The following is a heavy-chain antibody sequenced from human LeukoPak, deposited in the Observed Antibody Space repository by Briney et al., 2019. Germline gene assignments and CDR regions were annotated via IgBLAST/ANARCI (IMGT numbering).Heavy chain of an antibody. D-gene: IGHD2-21*02. Sequence: GGSLRLSCAASGFTFSGSAIHWVRQASGKGLEWVGRIRGKANSYATAYAASVKGRFTISRDDSKNTAYLQMNSLKTEDTAVYYCTGQGDSNEYWGQGTLVTVSS. CDR1: GFTFSGSA. V-gene: IGHV3-73*01. J-gene: IGHJ4*02. CDR2: IRGKANSYAT. CDR3: TGQGDSNEY.